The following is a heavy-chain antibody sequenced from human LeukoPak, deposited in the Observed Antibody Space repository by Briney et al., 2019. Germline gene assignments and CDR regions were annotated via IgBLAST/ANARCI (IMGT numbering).Heavy chain of an antibody. V-gene: IGHV1-46*01. CDR1: GYTLTELS. J-gene: IGHJ5*01. CDR3: TRDESGTRRGWFEY. CDR2: IDPSDGST. Sequence: ASVKVSCKVSGYTLTELSMHWVRQAPGQGLEWMGIIDPSDGSTIYAQKFQGRVTMTRDTSTSTVHMELSSLRSDDTAVYYCTRDESGTRRGWFEYWGQGTLVTVSS.